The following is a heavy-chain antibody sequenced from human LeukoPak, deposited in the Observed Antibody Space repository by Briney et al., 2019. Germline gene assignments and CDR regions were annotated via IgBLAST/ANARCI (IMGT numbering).Heavy chain of an antibody. J-gene: IGHJ4*02. V-gene: IGHV1-3*01. Sequence: ASVKVSCKASGYTFTSYAMHWVRQAPGQRLEWMGWINAGNGNTKYSQKFQGRVTITRDTSASTAYMELSSLRSEDTAVYYCARALQSSSWLPNYFDYWGQGTLVTVSS. CDR1: GYTFTSYA. D-gene: IGHD6-13*01. CDR3: ARALQSSSWLPNYFDY. CDR2: INAGNGNT.